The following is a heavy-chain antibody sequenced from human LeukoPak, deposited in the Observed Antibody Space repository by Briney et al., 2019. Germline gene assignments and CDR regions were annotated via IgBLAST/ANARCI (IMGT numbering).Heavy chain of an antibody. J-gene: IGHJ4*02. CDR3: ARGRYFDY. CDR1: GFTFSSYW. CDR2: INSDGSST. Sequence: GGSLRLSCAASGFTFSSYWMHWVRQAPGQGLVWVSRINSDGSSTSYADSVKGRFTISRDNSKNTLFLQMNSLRAEDTAVYYCARGRYFDYWGQGTLVTVSS. V-gene: IGHV3-74*01.